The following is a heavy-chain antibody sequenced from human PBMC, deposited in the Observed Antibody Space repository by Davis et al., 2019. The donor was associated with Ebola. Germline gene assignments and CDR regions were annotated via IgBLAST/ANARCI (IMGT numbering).Heavy chain of an antibody. D-gene: IGHD4-17*01. CDR2: IKQDGSEK. CDR3: ARDRRYGPYYYYMDV. J-gene: IGHJ6*03. CDR1: GFTFSSYW. V-gene: IGHV3-7*03. Sequence: GGSLRLSCAASGFTFSSYWMSWVRQAPGKGLEWVANIKQDGSEKYYVDSVKGRFTISRDNAKNSLYLQMNSLRAEDTAVYYCARDRRYGPYYYYMDVWGKGTTVTVSS.